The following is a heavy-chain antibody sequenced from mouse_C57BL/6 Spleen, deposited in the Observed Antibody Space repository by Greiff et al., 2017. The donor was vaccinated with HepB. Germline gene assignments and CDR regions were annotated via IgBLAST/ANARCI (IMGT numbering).Heavy chain of an antibody. CDR1: GYTFTSYW. D-gene: IGHD1-1*01. CDR3: AREGVITTVDEDYFDY. J-gene: IGHJ2*01. V-gene: IGHV1-7*01. Sequence: QVHVKQSGAELAKPGASVKLSCKASGYTFTSYWMHWVKQRPGQGLEWIGYINPSSGYTKYNQKFKDKATLTADKSSSTAYMQLSSLTYEDSAVYYCAREGVITTVDEDYFDYWGQGTTLTVSS. CDR2: INPSSGYT.